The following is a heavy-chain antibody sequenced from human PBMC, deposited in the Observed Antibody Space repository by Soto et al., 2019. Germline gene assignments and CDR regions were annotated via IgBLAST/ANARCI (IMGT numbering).Heavy chain of an antibody. J-gene: IGHJ6*02. CDR2: INHSGST. CDR1: GWAFSGYY. D-gene: IGHD3-16*02. CDR3: ASRRLRLVELSPRDSYYYGMDA. Sequence: PSDTLSLTFAVSGWAFSGYYWSWIRQRPGKGLEWIGEINHSGSTNYNPSLKSRVTISVDTSKNQFSLKLSSVTAADTAVYYCASRRLRLVELSPRDSYYYGMDALCQGTTVTISS. V-gene: IGHV4-34*01.